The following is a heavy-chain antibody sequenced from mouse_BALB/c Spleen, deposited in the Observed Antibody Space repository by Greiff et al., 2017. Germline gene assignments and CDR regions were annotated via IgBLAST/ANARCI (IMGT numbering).Heavy chain of an antibody. CDR3: CATTVEEWDWFAY. V-gene: IGHV1-5*01. Sequence: VQLKESGPVLARPGASVKMSCKASGYTFTSYWMHWVKQRPGQGLEWIGVIYPGNSDTSYNQKFKGKAKLTAVTSTSTAYMELSSLTNEDSAVYYCCATTVEEWDWFAYWGQGTLVTVSA. CDR2: IYPGNSDT. D-gene: IGHD1-1*01. CDR1: GYTFTSYW. J-gene: IGHJ3*01.